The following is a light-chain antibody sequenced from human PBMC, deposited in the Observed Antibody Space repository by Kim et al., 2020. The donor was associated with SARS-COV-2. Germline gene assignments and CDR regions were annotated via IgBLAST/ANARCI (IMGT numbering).Light chain of an antibody. CDR1: QSVSSY. Sequence: EIVLTQSPATLSLSPGDRATLSCRASQSVSSYLACYHQQPGQAPRLLIYDASYRTTASPARCSGSGSGTAFSLTISSLEPADFAVDYYQQRNNRAPRTFGGGTKVDIK. CDR2: DAS. CDR3: QQRNNRAPRT. J-gene: IGKJ4*01. V-gene: IGKV3-11*01.